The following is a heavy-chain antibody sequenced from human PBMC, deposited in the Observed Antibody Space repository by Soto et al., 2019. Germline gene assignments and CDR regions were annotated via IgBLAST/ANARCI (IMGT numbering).Heavy chain of an antibody. CDR1: GGTFSSYT. V-gene: IGHV1-69*08. D-gene: IGHD6-6*01. Sequence: QVQLVQSGAEVKKPGSSVKVSCKASGGTFSSYTISWVRQAPGQGLEWMGRIIPILGIANYAQKFQGRVTNTADKSTSTDYMELSRLRSEDTAVYCCARDLRHSRSSGGHYYYYYMDVWGKGTTVTVSS. J-gene: IGHJ6*03. CDR3: ARDLRHSRSSGGHYYYYYMDV. CDR2: IIPILGIA.